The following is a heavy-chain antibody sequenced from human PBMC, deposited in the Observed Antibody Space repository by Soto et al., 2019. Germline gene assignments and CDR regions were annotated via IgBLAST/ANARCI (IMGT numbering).Heavy chain of an antibody. J-gene: IGHJ6*02. CDR1: GYTFTSYG. D-gene: IGHD3-9*01. CDR2: IIPIFGTA. Sequence: GASVKVSCKASGYTFTSYGISWVRQAPGQGLEWMGGIIPIFGTANYAQKFQGRVTITADESTSTAYMELSSLRSEDTAVYYCARDRGDILTGDDPYYYYYGMDVWGQGTTVTVSS. CDR3: ARDRGDILTGDDPYYYYYGMDV. V-gene: IGHV1-69*13.